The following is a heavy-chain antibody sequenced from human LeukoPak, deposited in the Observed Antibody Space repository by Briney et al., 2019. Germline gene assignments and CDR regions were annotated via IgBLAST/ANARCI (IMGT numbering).Heavy chain of an antibody. Sequence: GASVKVSCKASGYTFTGYYMHWVRQAPGQGLEWMGWINPNSGDTNYAQKFQGRVTMTRDTSISTAYMELSRLRSDDTAVYYCARDGFYDSSGYHIIDYWGQGTLVTVFS. CDR2: INPNSGDT. J-gene: IGHJ4*02. V-gene: IGHV1-2*02. D-gene: IGHD3-22*01. CDR1: GYTFTGYY. CDR3: ARDGFYDSSGYHIIDY.